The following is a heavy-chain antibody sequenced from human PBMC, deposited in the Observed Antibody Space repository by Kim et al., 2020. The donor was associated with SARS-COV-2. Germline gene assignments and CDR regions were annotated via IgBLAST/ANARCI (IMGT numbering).Heavy chain of an antibody. V-gene: IGHV4-39*01. CDR3: ASSDCSGGSCYSDPFDY. D-gene: IGHD2-15*01. J-gene: IGHJ4*02. Sequence: SETLSLTCTVSGGSISSSSYYWGWIRQPPGKGLEWIGSIYYSGSTYYNPSLKSRVTISVDTSKNQFSLKLSSVTAADTAVYYCASSDCSGGSCYSDPFDYWGQGTLVTVSS. CDR2: IYYSGST. CDR1: GGSISSSSYY.